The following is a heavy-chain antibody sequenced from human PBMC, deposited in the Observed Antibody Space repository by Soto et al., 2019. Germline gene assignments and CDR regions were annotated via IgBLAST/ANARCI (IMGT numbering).Heavy chain of an antibody. CDR2: ITSRGDTQ. J-gene: IGHJ4*02. CDR1: GFTFSTLE. CDR3: ATTLPYCRNGVCHRD. D-gene: IGHD2-8*01. V-gene: IGHV3-48*03. Sequence: PGGSLRLSCAASGFTFSTLEMKWVRQAPGKGLEWVSYITSRGDTQYYADSVKGRFTISRDNARNSLYLQMTSLRREDTAVYYCATTLPYCRNGVCHRDLGQGTQVTVSS.